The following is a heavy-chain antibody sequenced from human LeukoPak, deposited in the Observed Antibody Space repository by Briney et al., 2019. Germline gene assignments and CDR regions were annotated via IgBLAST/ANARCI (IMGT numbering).Heavy chain of an antibody. CDR3: ARGPINDILTGYYNVVHFDY. CDR1: GGSFSGYY. Sequence: SETLSLTCAVYGGSFSGYYWSWIRQPPVKGLEWIGEINHSGSTNYNPSLKSRVTISVDTSKNQFSLKLSSVTAADTAVYYCARGPINDILTGYYNVVHFDYWGQGTLVTVSS. D-gene: IGHD3-9*01. CDR2: INHSGST. V-gene: IGHV4-34*01. J-gene: IGHJ4*02.